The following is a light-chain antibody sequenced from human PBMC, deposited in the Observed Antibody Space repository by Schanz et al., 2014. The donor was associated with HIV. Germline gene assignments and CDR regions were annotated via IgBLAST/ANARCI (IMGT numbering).Light chain of an antibody. J-gene: IGLJ3*02. CDR3: STCSSLLPRWV. CDR1: SSNNGTKN. CDR2: SNS. Sequence: QSVLTQPPSASGTPGQRVNIECDGSSSNNGTKNANRTQQLPGTAPKLLIYSNSQRPSGVPDRFSGSKSGTSASLAISGLQSEDEADYFCSTCSSLLPRWVFGGGTKVTVL. V-gene: IGLV1-44*01.